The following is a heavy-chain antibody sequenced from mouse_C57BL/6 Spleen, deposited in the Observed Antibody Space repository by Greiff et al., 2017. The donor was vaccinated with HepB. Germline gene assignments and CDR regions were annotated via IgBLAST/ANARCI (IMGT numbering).Heavy chain of an antibody. CDR2: IHPNSGST. CDR3: ARWDYSNYYFDY. D-gene: IGHD2-5*01. J-gene: IGHJ2*01. V-gene: IGHV1-64*01. CDR1: GYTFTSYW. Sequence: VQLQQPGAELVKPGASVKLSCKASGYTFTSYWMHWVKQRPGQGLEWIGRIHPNSGSTNYNEKFKSKATLTVDKSSSTAYMQRSSLTSEDSAVYYRARWDYSNYYFDYWGQGTTLTVSS.